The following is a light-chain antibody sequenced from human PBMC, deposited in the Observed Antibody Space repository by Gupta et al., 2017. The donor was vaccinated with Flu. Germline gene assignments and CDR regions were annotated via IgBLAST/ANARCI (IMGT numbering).Light chain of an antibody. Sequence: QSALTQPASVSGFPGQSIHISCPGTRSDIGAYDYVSWYQPYPGKAHKLIIYQVTNRPSGVSDRFSASKSGNAASLTISVLQAEDEADYYCISFTTSSTLLFGGGTKVFVL. CDR1: RSDIGAYDY. V-gene: IGLV2-14*03. J-gene: IGLJ3*02. CDR2: QVT. CDR3: ISFTTSSTLL.